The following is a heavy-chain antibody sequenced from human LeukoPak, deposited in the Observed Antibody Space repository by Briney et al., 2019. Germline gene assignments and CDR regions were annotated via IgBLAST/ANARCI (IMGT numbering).Heavy chain of an antibody. D-gene: IGHD6-6*01. CDR1: GGSFSGYY. J-gene: IGHJ6*02. CDR3: ARAVVARTYYYYYGMDV. V-gene: IGHV4-34*01. Sequence: SETLSLTCAVYGGSFSGYYWSWIRQPPGKGLEWIGEINHSGSTNYNPSLKSRVTISVDTSKNQFSLKLSSVTAADTAVYYCARAVVARTYYYYYGMDVWGQGTTVTVSS. CDR2: INHSGST.